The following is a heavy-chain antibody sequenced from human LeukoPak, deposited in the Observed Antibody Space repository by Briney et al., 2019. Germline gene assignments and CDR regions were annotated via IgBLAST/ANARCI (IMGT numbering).Heavy chain of an antibody. Sequence: SETLSLTCTVSGGSISSGDYYWSWIRQPAGKGLEWIGRIYTSGSSNYNPSLKSRVTISVDTSKNQFSLKLSSVTAADTAVYYCARENYYGSGTSAWGRGTLVTVSS. CDR1: GGSISSGDYY. V-gene: IGHV4-61*02. CDR2: IYTSGSS. J-gene: IGHJ5*02. D-gene: IGHD3-10*01. CDR3: ARENYYGSGTSA.